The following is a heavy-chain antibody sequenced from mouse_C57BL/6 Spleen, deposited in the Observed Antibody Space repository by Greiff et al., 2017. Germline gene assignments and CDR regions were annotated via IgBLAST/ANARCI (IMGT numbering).Heavy chain of an antibody. Sequence: QVQLQQPGAELVRPGTSVKLSCKASGYTFTSYWMHWVKQRPGQGLAWIGVIDPSDSYTNYNQKFKGKATLTVDTSSSTAYMQLSSLTSEDSAVYYCASSYDYDDYWGQGTTLTVSS. CDR3: ASSYDYDDY. D-gene: IGHD2-4*01. J-gene: IGHJ2*01. CDR2: IDPSDSYT. CDR1: GYTFTSYW. V-gene: IGHV1-59*01.